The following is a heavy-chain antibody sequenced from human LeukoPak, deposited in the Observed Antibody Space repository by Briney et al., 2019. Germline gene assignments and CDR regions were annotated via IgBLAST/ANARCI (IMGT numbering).Heavy chain of an antibody. D-gene: IGHD2-2*01. V-gene: IGHV3-53*01. CDR2: IYSGGST. J-gene: IGHJ3*02. CDR1: GFIVSSNY. Sequence: TGGSLRLSCAAPGFIVSSNYMSWVRQAPGKGLEWVSVIYSGGSTYYADSGKGRVTISRDNYKNTLYLQINSLRAEDTAVSSCARFCSSTSCYYRDFDIWGQGTMVTVSS. CDR3: ARFCSSTSCYYRDFDI.